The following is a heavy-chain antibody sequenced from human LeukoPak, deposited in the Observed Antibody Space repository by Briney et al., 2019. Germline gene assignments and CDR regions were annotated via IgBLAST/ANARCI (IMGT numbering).Heavy chain of an antibody. D-gene: IGHD3-22*01. CDR3: ARDHEALTYYYDSSSYYFFDY. J-gene: IGHJ4*02. Sequence: PSETLSLTCTVSGYSISSSSYYWGWIRQPPGKGLEWIGSIYYSGSTYYNPSLKSRVTISVDTSKNQFSLKLSSVTAADTAVYYCARDHEALTYYYDSSSYYFFDYWGQGTLVTVSS. CDR1: GYSISSSSYY. V-gene: IGHV4-39*07. CDR2: IYYSGST.